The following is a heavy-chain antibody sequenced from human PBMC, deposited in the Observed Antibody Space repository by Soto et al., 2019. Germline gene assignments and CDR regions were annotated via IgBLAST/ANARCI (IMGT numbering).Heavy chain of an antibody. V-gene: IGHV4-59*08. CDR3: ASAVATSIILGH. CDR1: GDSSDNYY. Sequence: QVQLQESGPGLVKPSETLSLTCTVSGDSSDNYYWSWLRQPPGKGLEWIGYISYSGSTKYNPSLKSRVTISGDGPKNRLSLTLTSLAAADTAVYYCASAVATSIILGHWGQGPLVTVSS. D-gene: IGHD5-12*01. CDR2: ISYSGST. J-gene: IGHJ4*02.